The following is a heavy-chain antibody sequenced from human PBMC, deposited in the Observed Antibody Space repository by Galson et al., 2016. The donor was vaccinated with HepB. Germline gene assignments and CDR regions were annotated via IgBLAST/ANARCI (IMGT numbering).Heavy chain of an antibody. CDR2: LKSDGRST. Sequence: SLRLSCAASGFTFSSHWMHWVRQAPGKGLVCVSRLKSDGRSTYYADSVKGRFTISRDNAKNTLYLQMNSLTADDTAIYYCVQGSTAPAVWGKGTTVTVSS. J-gene: IGHJ6*04. D-gene: IGHD2-2*01. CDR3: VQGSTAPAV. CDR1: GFTFSSHW. V-gene: IGHV3-74*01.